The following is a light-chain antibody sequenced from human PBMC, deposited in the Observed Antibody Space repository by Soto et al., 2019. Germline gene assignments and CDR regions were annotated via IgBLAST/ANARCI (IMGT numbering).Light chain of an antibody. J-gene: IGKJ4*01. V-gene: IGKV3-15*01. CDR1: QSVSSN. CDR2: GAS. CDR3: QQYNNWPLT. Sequence: EIVMTQSPATLSVSPGERATLSCRASQSVSSNLAWYQQKPGQAPRLLIYGASTRANGIPARFSGSASGTEFTLTISSLQSEDFAVYYCQQYNNWPLTFGGGTKVEIK.